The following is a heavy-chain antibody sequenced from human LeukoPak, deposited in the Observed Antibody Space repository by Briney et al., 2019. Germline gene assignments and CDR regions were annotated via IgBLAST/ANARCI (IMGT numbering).Heavy chain of an antibody. CDR1: SGSISSYY. Sequence: PSETLSLTCTVSSGSISSYYWSWIRQPPGKGLEWIGYIYTSGSTNYNPSLKSRVTISVDTSKNQFSLKLSSVTAADTAVYYCARRVRQIYSSSFGAWFDPWGQGTLVTVSS. V-gene: IGHV4-4*09. CDR2: IYTSGST. J-gene: IGHJ5*02. CDR3: ARRVRQIYSSSFGAWFDP. D-gene: IGHD6-13*01.